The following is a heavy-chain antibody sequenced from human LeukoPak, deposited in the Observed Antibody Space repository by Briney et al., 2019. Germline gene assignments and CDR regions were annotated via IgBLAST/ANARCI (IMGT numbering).Heavy chain of an antibody. CDR1: GGTFSSYG. J-gene: IGHJ6*02. Sequence: SVKVSCKASGGTFSSYGISWVRQAPGQGLEWMGGIIPMFGPADYAQKFQGRVTITADESTSTVYMELSSLRSEDTAVYYCARVSGYCSSTSCYTGPYYYGMDVWGQGTTVTVSS. CDR2: IIPMFGPA. CDR3: ARVSGYCSSTSCYTGPYYYGMDV. V-gene: IGHV1-69*13. D-gene: IGHD2-2*02.